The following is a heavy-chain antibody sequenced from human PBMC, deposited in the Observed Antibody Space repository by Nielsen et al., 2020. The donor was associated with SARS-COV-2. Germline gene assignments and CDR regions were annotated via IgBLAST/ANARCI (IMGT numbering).Heavy chain of an antibody. D-gene: IGHD4-11*01. Sequence: GGYLRLSCAASGFTFSSYAMSWVRQATGKWLEWVSVIYSGGSTYYADSVKGRFTISRDNSKNTLYLQMNSLRAEDTAVYYCATQTHDYSNYYYYYMDVWGKGTTVTVSS. V-gene: IGHV3-53*01. J-gene: IGHJ6*03. CDR2: IYSGGST. CDR1: GFTFSSYA. CDR3: ATQTHDYSNYYYYYMDV.